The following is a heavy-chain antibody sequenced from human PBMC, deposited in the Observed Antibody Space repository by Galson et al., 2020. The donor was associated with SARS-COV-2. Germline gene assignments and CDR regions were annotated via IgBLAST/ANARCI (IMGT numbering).Heavy chain of an antibody. J-gene: IGHJ6*02. V-gene: IGHV5-51*01. D-gene: IGHD4-17*01. CDR3: ARQQTTDCGDFHGGMDV. Sequence: KVGESLKISCKGSGYSFTNYWIAWVRQMPGKGPEWMGIIYPGDSYNRYSPSFQGQVTISAEKSISTAYLQWSSLKASDTAMYYCARQQTTDCGDFHGGMDVWGQGTTVTVSS. CDR1: GYSFTNYW. CDR2: IYPGDSYN.